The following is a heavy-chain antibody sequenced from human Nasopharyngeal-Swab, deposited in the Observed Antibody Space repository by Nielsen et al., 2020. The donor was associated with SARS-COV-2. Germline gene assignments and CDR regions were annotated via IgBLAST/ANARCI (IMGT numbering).Heavy chain of an antibody. CDR2: IKQGGSEQ. CDR3: ARESVVTGMDDATDT. CDR1: GFPFRNYY. J-gene: IGHJ3*02. D-gene: IGHD2-21*02. V-gene: IGHV3-7*04. Sequence: GGSLRLSCAASGFPFRNYYMTWVRQPPGKGLEWVANIKQGGSEQFYVDSVKGRFTISRDDAKNSVYLQMNSLRAEDTAVYYCARESVVTGMDDATDTWGQGTMVTVSS.